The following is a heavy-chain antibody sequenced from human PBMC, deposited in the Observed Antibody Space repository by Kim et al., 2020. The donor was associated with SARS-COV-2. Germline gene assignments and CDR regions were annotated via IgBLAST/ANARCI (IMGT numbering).Heavy chain of an antibody. V-gene: IGHV3-23*01. CDR2: ISGSAGKT. J-gene: IGHJ5*02. Sequence: GGSLRLSCAASGFTFSSFAMSWVRQNPGKGLEWVSSISGSAGKTYYAGAVKGRFTVSRDNSKDTLDLQMDIRRAEDTAFYYCVKDQSSSTWSACDPWGQGPLLTVSS. D-gene: IGHD6-13*01. CDR1: GFTFSSFA. CDR3: VKDQSSSTWSACDP.